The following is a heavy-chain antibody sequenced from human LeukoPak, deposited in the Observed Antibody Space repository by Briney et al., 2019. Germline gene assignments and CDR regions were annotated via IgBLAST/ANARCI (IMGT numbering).Heavy chain of an antibody. V-gene: IGHV3-43*02. CDR2: IIGDGGSA. CDR1: GFTFHDYS. Sequence: GGSLRLSCAASGFTFHDYSIHWVRQVPGKGLEWVSLIIGDGGSAYYADSVKGRFTISRDNSKNSLYLQMNSLITDDTALYYCAKEGPTAVAGYFDYWGKGTLVTVSS. J-gene: IGHJ4*02. D-gene: IGHD6-19*01. CDR3: AKEGPTAVAGYFDY.